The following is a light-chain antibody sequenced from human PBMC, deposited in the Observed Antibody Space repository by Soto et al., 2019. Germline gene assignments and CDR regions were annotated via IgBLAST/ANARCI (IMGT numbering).Light chain of an antibody. CDR1: QSIRSER. J-gene: IGKJ5*01. CDR3: QEYDGAPIA. Sequence: EIVLTQSPDTLSVSPGERATLSCRASQSIRSERLAWYQQKPVQAPRLVIFDASNRASGMPERFSGSGSGTDFTLTIARLEPEDFAVYYCQEYDGAPIAFGLGTRLEI. V-gene: IGKV3-20*01. CDR2: DAS.